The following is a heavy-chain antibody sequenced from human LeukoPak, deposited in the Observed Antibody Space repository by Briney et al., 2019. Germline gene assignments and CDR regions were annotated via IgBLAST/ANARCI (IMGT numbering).Heavy chain of an antibody. V-gene: IGHV3-48*02. CDR2: SSSSSSTT. Sequence: GGSLTLSCAASGFTFSSYSMNWVRHAPGKGLEWVSYSSSSSSTTFYADSVKGRFTISRDNAKNSLYLQMNSLRDEDTAVYYCARGSSGSYFNWFDPWGQGTLVTVSS. J-gene: IGHJ5*02. CDR1: GFTFSSYS. CDR3: ARGSSGSYFNWFDP. D-gene: IGHD1-26*01.